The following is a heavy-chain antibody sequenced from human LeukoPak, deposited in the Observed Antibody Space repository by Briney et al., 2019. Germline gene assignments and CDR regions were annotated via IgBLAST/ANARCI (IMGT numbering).Heavy chain of an antibody. V-gene: IGHV4-39*07. CDR1: SASISSSPYY. J-gene: IGHJ3*02. D-gene: IGHD1-26*01. CDR3: ARDKREPRYAFDI. Sequence: PSETLSLTCTVSSASISSSPYYWAWIRQSPGKGLEWIGTISYSGTTYYNPSLKSRVTISVDKSKNQFSLKVRSVTAADTAVYYCARDKREPRYAFDIWGQGTMVTVSS. CDR2: ISYSGTT.